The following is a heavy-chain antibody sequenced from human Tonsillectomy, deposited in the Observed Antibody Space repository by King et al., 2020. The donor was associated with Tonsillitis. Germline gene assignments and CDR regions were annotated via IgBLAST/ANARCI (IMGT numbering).Heavy chain of an antibody. CDR3: AREPQYGANGLTYHYYGMDV. CDR2: INPNGGST. CDR1: GYTFSNYY. Sequence: QLVQSGAEVRKPGASVKVSCKASGYTFSNYYIHWVRQAPGQGLEWVGIINPNGGSTSYPQKFRGRVTMTRDTSTSTVYMELSSLRSEDTAVYYCAREPQYGANGLTYHYYGMDVWGQGTTVTVSS. J-gene: IGHJ6*02. D-gene: IGHD4-17*01. V-gene: IGHV1-46*01.